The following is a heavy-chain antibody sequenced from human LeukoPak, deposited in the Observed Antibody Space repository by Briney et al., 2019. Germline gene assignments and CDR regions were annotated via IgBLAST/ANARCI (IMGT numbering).Heavy chain of an antibody. V-gene: IGHV3-23*01. J-gene: IGHJ6*03. D-gene: IGHD4-17*01. CDR1: GFTFINYA. Sequence: GGSLTLSCAASGFTFINYALSWVRQVPGKGPEWVSCVSGTGHYKHYADSVKGRFTISRDNSKNTLYLQMNSLRAEDTAIYYCVKDAVYGDHYYYFYYMDVWGKRTTVTVSS. CDR2: VSGTGHYK. CDR3: VKDAVYGDHYYYFYYMDV.